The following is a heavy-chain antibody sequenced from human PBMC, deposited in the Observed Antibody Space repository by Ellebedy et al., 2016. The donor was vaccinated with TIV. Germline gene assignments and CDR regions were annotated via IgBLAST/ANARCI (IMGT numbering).Heavy chain of an antibody. Sequence: MPSETLSLTCAVYGGSFSGYYWSWIRQPPGKGLEWIGEINHSGSTNYNPSLKSRVTISVDTSKNQFSLKLSSVTAADTAVYYCARGNEDYYYYYGMDVWGQGTTVTFSS. CDR1: GGSFSGYY. D-gene: IGHD1-1*01. J-gene: IGHJ6*02. V-gene: IGHV4-34*01. CDR2: INHSGST. CDR3: ARGNEDYYYYYGMDV.